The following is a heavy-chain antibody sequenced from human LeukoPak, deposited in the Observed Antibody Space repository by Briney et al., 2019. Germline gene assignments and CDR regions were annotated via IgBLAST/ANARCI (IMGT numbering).Heavy chain of an antibody. D-gene: IGHD6-13*01. CDR1: GFTFSSFG. CDR3: ARMYSSSWPYYYYYGMDV. CDR2: IWYDGSNK. Sequence: GRSLRLSCAASGFTFSSFGMHWVRQAPGKGLEWVAVIWYDGSNKYYADSVKGRFTISRDNSKNTLYLQMNSLRAEDTAVYYCARMYSSSWPYYYYYGMDVWGQGTTVTVSS. V-gene: IGHV3-33*01. J-gene: IGHJ6*02.